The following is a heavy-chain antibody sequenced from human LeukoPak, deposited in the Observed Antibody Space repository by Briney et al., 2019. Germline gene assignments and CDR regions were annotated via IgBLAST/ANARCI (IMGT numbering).Heavy chain of an antibody. J-gene: IGHJ4*02. Sequence: GGSLRLSCAASGFTFSSYSMNWVRQAPGKGLEWVSSISSSSSYMYYADSVKGRFTISRDNAKNSLYMQVNSLRAEDTAVYYCARDLNWETYWGQGTLVSVSS. CDR1: GFTFSSYS. V-gene: IGHV3-21*01. CDR2: ISSSSSYM. D-gene: IGHD7-27*01. CDR3: ARDLNWETY.